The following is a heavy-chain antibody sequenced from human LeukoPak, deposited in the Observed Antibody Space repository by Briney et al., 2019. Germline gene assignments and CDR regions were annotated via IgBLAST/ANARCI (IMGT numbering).Heavy chain of an antibody. CDR2: IYYSGST. D-gene: IGHD4-17*01. Sequence: PSETLSLTCTVSGGSNSSYYWGWIRQPPGKGLEWIGSIYYSGSTYYNPSLKSRVTISVDTSKNQFSLKLSSVTAADTAVYYCARQGLTTVTTSGIGYWGQGTLVTVSS. CDR1: GGSNSSYY. V-gene: IGHV4-39*01. CDR3: ARQGLTTVTTSGIGY. J-gene: IGHJ4*02.